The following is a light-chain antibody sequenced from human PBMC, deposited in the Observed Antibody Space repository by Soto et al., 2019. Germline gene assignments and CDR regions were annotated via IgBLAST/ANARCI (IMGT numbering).Light chain of an antibody. CDR3: SSHTSSTTVV. Sequence: QSALTQPASVSGSPGQSITISCTGTSSDVGGYKYVSWYQQHPGKAPKLMIYEVSNRPSGVSNRFSASKSGNTASLTISGLQPEDEADYFCSSHTSSTTVVFGGGTQLTV. CDR2: EVS. J-gene: IGLJ2*01. V-gene: IGLV2-14*01. CDR1: SSDVGGYKY.